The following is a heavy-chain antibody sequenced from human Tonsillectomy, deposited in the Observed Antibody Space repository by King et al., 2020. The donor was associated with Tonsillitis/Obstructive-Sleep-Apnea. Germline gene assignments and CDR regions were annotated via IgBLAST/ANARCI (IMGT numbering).Heavy chain of an antibody. CDR2: ISYDGSNK. J-gene: IGHJ4*02. CDR1: GFTFSSYA. V-gene: IGHV3-30*01. D-gene: IGHD4-17*01. Sequence: VQLVESGGGVVQPGRSLRLSCAASGFTFSSYAMHWVRQAPGKGLEWVAVISYDGSNKYYADSVKGRFTISRDNSKNTLYLQMNSLRAEDTAVYYCARDALGPDYGDSYFDYWGQGTLVTVSS. CDR3: ARDALGPDYGDSYFDY.